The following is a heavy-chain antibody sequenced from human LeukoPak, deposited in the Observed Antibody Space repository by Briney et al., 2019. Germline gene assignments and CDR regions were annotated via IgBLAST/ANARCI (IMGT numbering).Heavy chain of an antibody. CDR3: ARAGGVLGYFDY. V-gene: IGHV1-8*03. Sequence: ASVKVSCKASGYTFTSYDINWVRQATGQGLEWMGWMNPNSGNTGYAQKFQGRVTITRNTSISTAYMELSSLRSEDTAVYYCARAGGVLGYFDYWGQGALVTVSS. J-gene: IGHJ4*02. D-gene: IGHD3-10*01. CDR2: MNPNSGNT. CDR1: GYTFTSYD.